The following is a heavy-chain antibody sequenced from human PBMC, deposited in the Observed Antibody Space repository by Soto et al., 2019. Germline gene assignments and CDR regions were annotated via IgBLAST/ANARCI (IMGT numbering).Heavy chain of an antibody. V-gene: IGHV4-59*02. D-gene: IGHD4-4*01. CDR3: AGGTDYTQIASYHYGMDV. J-gene: IGHJ6*02. CDR1: GKSVSTFY. Sequence: PSETLSPTCTVSGKSVSTFYWSWIRQPPGKGLEWIGHAYYSGSTNYDPSLKSRVTISVDMSKNQVSLRLTSVTAADTAVYYCAGGTDYTQIASYHYGMDVWGQGTSVTVSS. CDR2: AYYSGST.